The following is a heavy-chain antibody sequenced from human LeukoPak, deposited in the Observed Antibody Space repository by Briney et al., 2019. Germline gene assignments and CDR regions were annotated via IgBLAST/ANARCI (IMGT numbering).Heavy chain of an antibody. CDR2: IGIDSGNT. J-gene: IGHJ4*02. D-gene: IGHD5-24*01. V-gene: IGHV3-48*01. CDR3: ARDYKYAFDN. CDR1: GFTFRDYS. Sequence: GGPLRLSCAASGFTFRDYSTNWVRQAPGKGREWISYIGIDSGNTNYADSVKGRFTISGDKAKIALYLQMNSLRVEDTAVYYCARDYKYAFDNWGQGTLVTVSS.